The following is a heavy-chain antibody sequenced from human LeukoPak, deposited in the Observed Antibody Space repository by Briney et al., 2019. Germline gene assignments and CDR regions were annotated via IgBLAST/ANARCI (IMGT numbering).Heavy chain of an antibody. CDR1: GFTFDDYG. CDR2: INWNGGST. Sequence: GGSLRLSCAASGFTFDDYGMSWVRQAPGKGLEWVSGINWNGGSTGYADSVEGRFTISRDNAKNSLYLQMNSLRAEDTALYYCARQDTAMDTNYYYYYYMDVWGKGTTVTVSS. CDR3: ARQDTAMDTNYYYYYYMDV. V-gene: IGHV3-20*04. J-gene: IGHJ6*03. D-gene: IGHD5-18*01.